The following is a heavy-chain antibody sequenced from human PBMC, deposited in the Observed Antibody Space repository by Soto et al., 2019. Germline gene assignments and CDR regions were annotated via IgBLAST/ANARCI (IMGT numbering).Heavy chain of an antibody. D-gene: IGHD3-3*01. Sequence: GASVKVSCKASGYTLTSYGISWVRQAPEQGLEWMGWISAYNGNTNYAQKLQGRVTMTTDTSTSTAYMELRSLRSDDTAVYYCARDRYDFWSDLVPSNYYYYGMDVWGQGTTVTVS. CDR1: GYTLTSYG. CDR2: ISAYNGNT. CDR3: ARDRYDFWSDLVPSNYYYYGMDV. V-gene: IGHV1-18*01. J-gene: IGHJ6*02.